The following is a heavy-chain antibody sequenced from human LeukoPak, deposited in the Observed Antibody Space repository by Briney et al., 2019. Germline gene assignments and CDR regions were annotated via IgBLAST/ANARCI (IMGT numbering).Heavy chain of an antibody. CDR3: ARDLEGYSSSSWAFDY. D-gene: IGHD6-6*01. V-gene: IGHV1-2*02. CDR1: GYTFTGYY. J-gene: IGHJ4*02. CDR2: INPNSGGT. Sequence: ASVKVSCKASGYTFTGYYMHWVRQAPGQGLEWMGWINPNSGGTNYAQKFQGRVTTTRDTSISTAYMELSRLRSDDTAVYYCARDLEGYSSSSWAFDYWGQGTLVTVSS.